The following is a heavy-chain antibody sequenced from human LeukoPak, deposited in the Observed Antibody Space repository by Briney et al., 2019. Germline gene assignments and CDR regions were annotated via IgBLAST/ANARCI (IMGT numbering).Heavy chain of an antibody. V-gene: IGHV1-2*04. D-gene: IGHD2-8*01. Sequence: ASVNVSCKASGYTFTGYYMHWVRQAPGQGLEWMGWINPNSGGTNYAQKFQGWVTMTRDTSISTAYMELSRLRADDTAVYYCARGYCTNGVCYRDGGTDYWGQGTLVTVSS. CDR1: GYTFTGYY. CDR3: ARGYCTNGVCYRDGGTDY. J-gene: IGHJ4*02. CDR2: INPNSGGT.